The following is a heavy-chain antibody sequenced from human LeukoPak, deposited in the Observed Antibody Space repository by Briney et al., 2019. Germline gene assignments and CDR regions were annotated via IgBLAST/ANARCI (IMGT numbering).Heavy chain of an antibody. CDR1: GFTFSSYS. CDR2: IYSGGNT. V-gene: IGHV3-66*01. J-gene: IGHJ4*02. Sequence: PGGSLRLSCAASGFTFSSYSMNWVRQAPGKGLEWVSVIYSGGNTYYADSVKGRFTISRDNSKNTLYLQMNSLRAEDTAVYYCARDKDYLYYFDYWGQGTLVTVSS. D-gene: IGHD2/OR15-2a*01. CDR3: ARDKDYLYYFDY.